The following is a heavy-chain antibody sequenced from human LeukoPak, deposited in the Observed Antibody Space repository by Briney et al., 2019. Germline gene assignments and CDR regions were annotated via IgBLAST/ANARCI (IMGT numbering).Heavy chain of an antibody. V-gene: IGHV1-24*01. J-gene: IGHJ4*02. D-gene: IGHD6-19*01. CDR2: FDPEDGET. CDR1: GYTLTELS. CDR3: ATRGRGAVADLFDY. Sequence: ASVKVSCKVSGYTLTELSMHWVRQAPGKGLEWMGGFDPEDGETTYAQKFQGRVTMTEDTSTDTAYMELSSLRSEDTAVYYCATRGRGAVADLFDYWGQGTLVTVSS.